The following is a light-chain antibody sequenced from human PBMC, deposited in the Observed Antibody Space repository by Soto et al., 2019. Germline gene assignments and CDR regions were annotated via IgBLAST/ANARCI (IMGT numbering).Light chain of an antibody. CDR1: QSVSSN. Sequence: EIVMTQSPATLSVSPGERATLSCRASQSVSSNLAWYQQKPGQAPRLLIYGASTRATGIPARFSGSGSGTEFTLTISSLQSEDFAVYYRQASRTFGQGTKVEIK. CDR2: GAS. CDR3: QASRT. J-gene: IGKJ1*01. V-gene: IGKV3-15*01.